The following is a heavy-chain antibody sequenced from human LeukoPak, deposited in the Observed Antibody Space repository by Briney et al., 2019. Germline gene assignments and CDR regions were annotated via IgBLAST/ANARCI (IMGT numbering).Heavy chain of an antibody. D-gene: IGHD3-10*01. J-gene: IGHJ4*02. CDR2: INPNSGGT. V-gene: IGHV1-2*04. CDR1: GYTFTGYY. Sequence: ASVKVSCKASGYTFTGYYMHWVRQAPGQGLEWMGWINPNSGGTNYAQKFQGWVTMTRDTSISTAYMELSRLRSDDTAVYYCARDKGSYPYYLDYWGQGTLVTVSS. CDR3: ARDKGSYPYYLDY.